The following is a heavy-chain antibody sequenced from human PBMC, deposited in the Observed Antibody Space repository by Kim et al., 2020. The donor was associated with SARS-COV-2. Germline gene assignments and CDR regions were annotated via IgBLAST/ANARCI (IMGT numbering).Heavy chain of an antibody. CDR2: SGNT. CDR3: ARGPFDY. Sequence: SGNTGYAQKFQGRVTMTRNTSISTAYMELSSLRSEDTAVYYCARGPFDYWGQGALVTVSS. J-gene: IGHJ4*02. V-gene: IGHV1-8*01.